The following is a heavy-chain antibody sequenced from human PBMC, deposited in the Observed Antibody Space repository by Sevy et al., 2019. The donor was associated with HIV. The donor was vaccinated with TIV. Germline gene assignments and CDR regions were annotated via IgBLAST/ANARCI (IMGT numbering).Heavy chain of an antibody. D-gene: IGHD2-15*01. V-gene: IGHV4-59*13. CDR1: GGSISSYY. CDR2: IYYSGST. CDR3: ARVGDAEYCSGGSYYLPSYYYYGMDV. J-gene: IGHJ6*02. Sequence: SETLSLTCTVSGGSISSYYWSWIRQPPGKGLEWIGYIYYSGSTNYNPSLKSRVTISVDTSKNQFSLKLSSVTAADTAVYYCARVGDAEYCSGGSYYLPSYYYYGMDVWGQGTTVTVSS.